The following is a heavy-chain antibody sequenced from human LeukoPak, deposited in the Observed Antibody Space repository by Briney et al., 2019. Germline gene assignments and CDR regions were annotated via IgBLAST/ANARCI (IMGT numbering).Heavy chain of an antibody. D-gene: IGHD3-10*01. CDR3: ARVTELVAFDY. Sequence: PGGSLRLSCAASGFTFSSYERNWVRQAPGKGLEWVSYISSSGRTTYYADSVKGRFTISRDNAKNSLFLQMDSLRADDTAVYYCARVTELVAFDYWGQGTLVTVSS. CDR2: ISSSGRTT. J-gene: IGHJ4*02. CDR1: GFTFSSYE. V-gene: IGHV3-48*03.